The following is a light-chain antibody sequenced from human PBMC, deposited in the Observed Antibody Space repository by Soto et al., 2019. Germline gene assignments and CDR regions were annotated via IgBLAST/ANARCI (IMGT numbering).Light chain of an antibody. J-gene: IGKJ1*01. CDR3: QQYNTYWT. Sequence: DIQMTQSPSTLSASVGDRVTITCRASQSISSWLAWYQQKPGKAPKLLIYGASSLESGVTSRFSGSGSGTEFTLTISSLQPDDFATYYCQQYNTYWTFGPGTKVEIK. V-gene: IGKV1-5*01. CDR1: QSISSW. CDR2: GAS.